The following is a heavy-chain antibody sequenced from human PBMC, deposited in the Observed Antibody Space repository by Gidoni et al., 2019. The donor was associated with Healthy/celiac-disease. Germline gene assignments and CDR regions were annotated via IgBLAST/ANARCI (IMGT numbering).Heavy chain of an antibody. Sequence: QVQLVQSGAEVKKPGASVKVSCKASGYPFTSYYLHWVRQAPGQGLQWMGIINPSGGSTSYAQKFQGRVTMTRDTSTSTVYMELSSLRSEDTAVYYCARGAGFFSQRGNPFDYWGQGTLVTVSS. J-gene: IGHJ4*02. D-gene: IGHD3-3*01. CDR3: ARGAGFFSQRGNPFDY. V-gene: IGHV1-46*01. CDR1: GYPFTSYY. CDR2: INPSGGST.